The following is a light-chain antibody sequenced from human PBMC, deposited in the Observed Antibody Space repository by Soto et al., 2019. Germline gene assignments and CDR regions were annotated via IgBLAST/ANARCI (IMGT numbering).Light chain of an antibody. J-gene: IGKJ1*01. V-gene: IGKV3-15*01. CDR1: QNVSIN. Sequence: MVVTQSPAILSVSPGEIATLSLSDSQNVSINLARYQQKPGQALMLLIYAELNRAAAIPARFSGSGSGTEFTLTIRRLESEAFAVYYCQQYNDWPTFGQGTKVDIK. CDR2: AEL. CDR3: QQYNDWPT.